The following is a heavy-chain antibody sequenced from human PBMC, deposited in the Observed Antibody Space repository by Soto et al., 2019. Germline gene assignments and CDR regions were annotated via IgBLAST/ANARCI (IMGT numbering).Heavy chain of an antibody. CDR1: GGSVSSDNSY. CDR2: IYYDGST. D-gene: IGHD2-2*01. J-gene: IGHJ4*02. V-gene: IGHV4-61*01. Sequence: QVQLQESGPGLVKPSETLSLTCTVSGGSVSSDNSYWSWIRQPPGKGLEWIGFIYYDGSTIYSPSLTSRVTISLDTTKNRFSLKLTSVTAADTAVYYCARLTVPAAYYYFDYWGQGTLVTVSS. CDR3: ARLTVPAAYYYFDY.